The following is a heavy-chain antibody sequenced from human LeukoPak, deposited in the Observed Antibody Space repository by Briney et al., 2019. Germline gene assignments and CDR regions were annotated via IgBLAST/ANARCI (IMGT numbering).Heavy chain of an antibody. D-gene: IGHD2-2*01. J-gene: IGHJ4*02. V-gene: IGHV3-23*01. CDR3: AKGGRCSTSCYYYLDY. CDR2: ISGSGGST. Sequence: RTGGSLRLSCVASGFTFSSYAMSWVRQAPGKGLEWVSAISGSGGSTYYADSVKGRFTISRDNSKNTLYLQMNSLRAEDTAVYYCAKGGRCSTSCYYYLDYWGQGTLVTVSS. CDR1: GFTFSSYA.